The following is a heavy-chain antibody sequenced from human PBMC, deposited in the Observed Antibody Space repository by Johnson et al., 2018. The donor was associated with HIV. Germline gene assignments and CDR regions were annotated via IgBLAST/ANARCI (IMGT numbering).Heavy chain of an antibody. D-gene: IGHD1-1*01. Sequence: VQLMESGGGLVKPRGSLRLSCAASGFTFSDAWMNWVRQAPGKGLEWVGRVKSKADGGTTDYAAPVKGRFTISRDGSKNTLYLQMNSLKTEDTAVYYCTTGLYWNDAFDIWGQGKMVTVSS. J-gene: IGHJ3*02. CDR1: GFTFSDAW. CDR3: TTGLYWNDAFDI. CDR2: VKSKADGGTT. V-gene: IGHV3-15*01.